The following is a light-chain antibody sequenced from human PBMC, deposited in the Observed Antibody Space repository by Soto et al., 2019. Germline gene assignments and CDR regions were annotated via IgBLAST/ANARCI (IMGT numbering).Light chain of an antibody. CDR1: QRVAKF. Sequence: EIVLTQSPDTLSLSPGERATLSCRASQRVAKFLAWYQQKGGQPPRLLIFDASTRATGVPGRFNGSGSGTALTRTIGSLEPEDFAAYYCQQRTNWPLTVGGGTKVEVK. CDR2: DAS. J-gene: IGKJ4*01. CDR3: QQRTNWPLT. V-gene: IGKV3-11*01.